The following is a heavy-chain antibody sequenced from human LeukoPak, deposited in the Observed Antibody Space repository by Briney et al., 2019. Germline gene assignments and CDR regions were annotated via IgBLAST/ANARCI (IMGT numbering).Heavy chain of an antibody. J-gene: IGHJ4*01. Sequence: SETLSLTCAVYGGSFSGYYWSWIRQPPGKGLEWIGEINHSGSTNYNPSLKTRVTISVDTSKSQFSLKLSSLTAADTAVYYCASLLNVAGYSGYDSDYWGHGTLVTASS. D-gene: IGHD5-12*01. CDR2: INHSGST. CDR1: GGSFSGYY. CDR3: ASLLNVAGYSGYDSDY. V-gene: IGHV4-34*01.